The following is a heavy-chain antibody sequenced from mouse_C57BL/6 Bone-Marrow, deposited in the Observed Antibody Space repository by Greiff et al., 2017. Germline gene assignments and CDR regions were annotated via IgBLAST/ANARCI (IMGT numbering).Heavy chain of an antibody. D-gene: IGHD1-1*01. V-gene: IGHV3-8*01. CDR2: ISYSGST. CDR3: ARSPVGSSSWYFDV. Sequence: VQLKESGPGLAKPSQTLSLTCSVTGYSITSDYWNWIRKFPGNKLEYMGYISYSGSTYYNPSLNSRISITRDTSKNKYYLQLNSVTTEDTATYYCARSPVGSSSWYFDVWGTGTTVAVSS. CDR1: GYSITSDY. J-gene: IGHJ1*03.